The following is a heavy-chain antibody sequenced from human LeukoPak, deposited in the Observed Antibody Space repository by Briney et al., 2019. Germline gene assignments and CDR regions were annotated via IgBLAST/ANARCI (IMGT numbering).Heavy chain of an antibody. D-gene: IGHD5-18*01. CDR1: GFTFSSYS. CDR2: ISSSSSTI. CDR3: ARSRGYSYGAHFDY. J-gene: IGHJ4*02. Sequence: GGSLRLSCAASGFTFSSYSMNWVRQAPGKGLEWVSYISSSSSTIYYADSVKGRFTISRDNAKNSLYLQMNSLRAEDTAVYYCARSRGYSYGAHFDYWGQGTLVTVSS. V-gene: IGHV3-48*01.